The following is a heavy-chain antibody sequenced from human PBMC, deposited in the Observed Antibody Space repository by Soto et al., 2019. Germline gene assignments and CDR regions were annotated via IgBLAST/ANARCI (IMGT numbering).Heavy chain of an antibody. D-gene: IGHD2-21*02. Sequence: QVQLVQSGAEVKKPGSSVKVSCKDSGGTFSTYSMFWVRQAPGQGLEWMGRIIPMLGVRNYAQRFQDRVTITADKSTATVHMELSSLRSEDTALYYCTVGSWSGDVFDIWGQGTMVTVSS. J-gene: IGHJ3*02. CDR2: IIPMLGVR. V-gene: IGHV1-69*02. CDR1: GGTFSTYS. CDR3: TVGSWSGDVFDI.